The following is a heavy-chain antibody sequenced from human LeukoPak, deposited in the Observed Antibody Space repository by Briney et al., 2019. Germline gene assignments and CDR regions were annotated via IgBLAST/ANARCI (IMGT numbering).Heavy chain of an antibody. Sequence: PGRSLRLSWAASGFIFSTYGMHWVRQAPGKGLEWVAVISYDGSKKYYADSVKGRFTISRDNSKNTLYLQMNSLRPEDTGVFYCAKDLDAYCGADCSLGSWGQGTLVTISS. J-gene: IGHJ4*02. CDR1: GFIFSTYG. CDR3: AKDLDAYCGADCSLGS. D-gene: IGHD2-21*02. V-gene: IGHV3-30*18. CDR2: ISYDGSKK.